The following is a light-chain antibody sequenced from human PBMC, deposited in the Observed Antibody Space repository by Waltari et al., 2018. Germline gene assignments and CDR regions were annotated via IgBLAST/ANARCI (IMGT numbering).Light chain of an antibody. CDR1: SSDIGGFNY. J-gene: IGLJ3*02. Sequence: QSALTQPPSASGSPGQSVTISCTGTSSDIGGFNYVSWYQQNPGQAPKLLIYEVNKRPSGIPDRFSGSKSGNTASLTVSWLQAEDEAEYYCSSYGGRNNLLFGEGTKLTVL. CDR2: EVN. V-gene: IGLV2-8*01. CDR3: SSYGGRNNLL.